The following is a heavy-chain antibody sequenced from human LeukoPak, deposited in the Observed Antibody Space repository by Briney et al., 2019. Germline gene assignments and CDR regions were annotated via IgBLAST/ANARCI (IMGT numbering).Heavy chain of an antibody. Sequence: GGSLRLSCAASGFTFSSYSMNWVRQAPGKGLEWVSSISSSSSYIYYADSVKGRFTISRDNAKNSLYLQMNSLRAEDTAVYYCARDLGYCSGGSCYRTGIDYWGQGTLVTVSS. V-gene: IGHV3-21*01. CDR1: GFTFSSYS. J-gene: IGHJ4*02. CDR3: ARDLGYCSGGSCYRTGIDY. D-gene: IGHD2-15*01. CDR2: ISSSSSYI.